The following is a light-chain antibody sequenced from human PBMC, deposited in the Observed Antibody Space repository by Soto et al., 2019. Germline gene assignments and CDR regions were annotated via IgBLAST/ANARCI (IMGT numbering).Light chain of an antibody. V-gene: IGLV1-44*01. Sequence: QSVLTQPPSASGTPGQRVIISCSGSSSNIGSYDVTWYRQLPGTAPTLLISGQSQRPSGVPDRFSGAKSGTSASLAISGLQSEDEDDYYCAVWDDSLGGRAFGGGTKLTVL. CDR2: GQS. CDR3: AVWDDSLGGRA. J-gene: IGLJ2*01. CDR1: SSNIGSYD.